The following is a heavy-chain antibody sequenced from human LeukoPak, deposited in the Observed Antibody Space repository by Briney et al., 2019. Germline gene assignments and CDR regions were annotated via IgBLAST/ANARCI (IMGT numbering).Heavy chain of an antibody. Sequence: PSETLSLTCTVSGGSISSSSYYWGWIRQPPGKGLEWIGSIYYSGITYYNPSLKSRVTISVDTSKNQFSLRLRSVTAADTAVYYCARAAYYDFWNAQSKRYFDLWGRGILVTVSS. CDR1: GGSISSSSYY. CDR3: ARAAYYDFWNAQSKRYFDL. J-gene: IGHJ2*01. V-gene: IGHV4-39*07. CDR2: IYYSGIT. D-gene: IGHD3-3*01.